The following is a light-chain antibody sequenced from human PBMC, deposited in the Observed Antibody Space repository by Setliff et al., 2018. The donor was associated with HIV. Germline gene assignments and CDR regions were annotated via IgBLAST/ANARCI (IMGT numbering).Light chain of an antibody. CDR2: EVR. CDR3: SSYAITNTLP. Sequence: QSVLSQPASVSGSPGQSTTISCTGTSSDVGGYNYVSWYQQHPGKAPKLILYEVRNRPSGVSNRFSGSKSGNTASLTISGLQAEDEADYYCSSYAITNTLPFGTGTKVTV. J-gene: IGLJ1*01. CDR1: SSDVGGYNY. V-gene: IGLV2-14*01.